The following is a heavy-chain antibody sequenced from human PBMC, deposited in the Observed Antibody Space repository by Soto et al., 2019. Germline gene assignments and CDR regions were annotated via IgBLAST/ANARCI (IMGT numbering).Heavy chain of an antibody. CDR3: ARTPASSSWYYD. V-gene: IGHV3-21*04. CDR1: GFTFSSYS. Sequence: GGSLRLSCVASGFTFSSYSVTWVRQAPGKGLEWVASISSSSTYIYYVDSVEGRFSISRDNAKNSLYVQMNSLRSEDTTVYYCARTPASSSWYYDWGQGTLVTVSS. CDR2: ISSSSTYI. D-gene: IGHD6-13*01. J-gene: IGHJ4*02.